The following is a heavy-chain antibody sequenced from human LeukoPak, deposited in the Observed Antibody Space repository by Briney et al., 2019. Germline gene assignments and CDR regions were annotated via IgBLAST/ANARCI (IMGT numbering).Heavy chain of an antibody. V-gene: IGHV4-61*02. D-gene: IGHD3-9*01. CDR2: IYTGGST. CDR1: GGSISSGSYY. CDR3: ASTVRYFDWLLSY. Sequence: SETLSLTCTVSGGSISSGSYYWSWIRQPAGKGLEWIGRIYTGGSTNHNPSLKSRVTISVDTSKNQFSLKLSSVTAADTAVYYCASTVRYFDWLLSYWGQGTLVTVSS. J-gene: IGHJ4*02.